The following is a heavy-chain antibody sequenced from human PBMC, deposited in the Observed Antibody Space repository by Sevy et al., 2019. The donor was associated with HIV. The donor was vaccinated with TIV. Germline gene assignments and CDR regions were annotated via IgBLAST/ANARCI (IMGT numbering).Heavy chain of an antibody. V-gene: IGHV3-23*01. D-gene: IGHD2-15*01. CDR1: GFTFSSYA. J-gene: IGHJ3*02. CDR3: AKAGQDIVVVVAALGAFDI. CDR2: ISGSGGST. Sequence: GGSLRLSCAASGFTFSSYAMSWVRQAPGKGLEWVSAISGSGGSTYYADSVKGRFTISRDNSKNTLYLQMNSLRAEDTAVYDCAKAGQDIVVVVAALGAFDIWGQGTMVTVSS.